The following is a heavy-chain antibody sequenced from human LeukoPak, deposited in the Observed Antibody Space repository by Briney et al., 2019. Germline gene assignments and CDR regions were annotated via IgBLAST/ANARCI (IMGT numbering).Heavy chain of an antibody. CDR2: INQFESQI. D-gene: IGHD2-21*01. CDR3: AKEPRHCFRPECYDVY. Sequence: GGSLRLSCVASGFTFRDYWMSWVRQAPGRGLEWLALINQFESQIYYADSVRGRFTISRDNAKNSLYLQMNSLRAEDTAMYYCAKEPRHCFRPECYDVYWGQGNMVTVSS. J-gene: IGHJ4*02. V-gene: IGHV3-7*01. CDR1: GFTFRDYW.